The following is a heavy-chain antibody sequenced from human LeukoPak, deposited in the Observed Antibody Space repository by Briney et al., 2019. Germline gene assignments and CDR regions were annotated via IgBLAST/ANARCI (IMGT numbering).Heavy chain of an antibody. D-gene: IGHD1-7*01. V-gene: IGHV3-7*03. J-gene: IGHJ3*02. Sequence: GGSLRLSCVASGFTFSDYWMTWVRQAPGTGLEWVANIKQDGNEEYYVDSVKGRFTISRDNAKNSLHLQMDNLRAEDTAVYYCARPKNRENYWRAFDIWGQGTMVTVSS. CDR3: ARPKNRENYWRAFDI. CDR2: IKQDGNEE. CDR1: GFTFSDYW.